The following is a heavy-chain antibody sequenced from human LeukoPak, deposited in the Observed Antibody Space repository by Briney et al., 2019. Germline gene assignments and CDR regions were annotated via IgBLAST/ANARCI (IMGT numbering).Heavy chain of an antibody. V-gene: IGHV4-4*07. Sequence: SETLSLTCTVSGVTISSYYWSWIRQPAGKGLEWIGRIYTSGSTNYNPSLKSRVTISVDRSKNQFSLKLSSVTAADTAVYYCARIYRDAFDIWGQGTMVTVSS. CDR1: GVTISSYY. CDR3: ARIYRDAFDI. J-gene: IGHJ3*02. CDR2: IYTSGST.